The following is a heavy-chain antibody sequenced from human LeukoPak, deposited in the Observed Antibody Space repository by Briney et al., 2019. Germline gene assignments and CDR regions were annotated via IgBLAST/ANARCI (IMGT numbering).Heavy chain of an antibody. V-gene: IGHV1-46*01. Sequence: ASVKVSCKAFGYTFTSNYMHWVRQAPGQGPEWMGVISPSGGSTTYAQKFQGRVTLTRDMSTSTDYLELSSLRSEDTAVYYCASELGYSYGRTINWFDPWGQGTLVTVSS. CDR1: GYTFTSNY. CDR2: ISPSGGST. CDR3: ASELGYSYGRTINWFDP. J-gene: IGHJ5*02. D-gene: IGHD5-18*01.